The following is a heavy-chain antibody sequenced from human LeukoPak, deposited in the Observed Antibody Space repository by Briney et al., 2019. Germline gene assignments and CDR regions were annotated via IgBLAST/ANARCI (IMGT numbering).Heavy chain of an antibody. J-gene: IGHJ3*02. CDR1: GGSISSYH. CDR3: ARVDRAVAGIPSLDWAFDI. D-gene: IGHD6-19*01. V-gene: IGHV4-59*08. Sequence: SETLSLTCTVSGGSISSYHWSWIRQPPGKGLEWIGYMYYSGSTNYNPPLKSRVTISVDTSKNKFSLKLSFVTAADTAVYYCARVDRAVAGIPSLDWAFDIWGQGTMVTVSS. CDR2: MYYSGST.